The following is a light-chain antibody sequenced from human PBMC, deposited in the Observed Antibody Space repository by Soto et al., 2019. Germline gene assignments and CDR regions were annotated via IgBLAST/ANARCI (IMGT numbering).Light chain of an antibody. CDR1: SSDVGTYDF. CDR3: CLYAVTFYV. V-gene: IGLV2-11*01. J-gene: IGLJ1*01. CDR2: DVS. Sequence: QSALTQPRCVSGAPGHSVTISCTGTSSDVGTYDFVSWYQQHPGKAPRLMIFDVSERPSGVPDRFPGSKSGNTASLTISGLQAEDEADYYCCLYAVTFYVFGTGTKVTVL.